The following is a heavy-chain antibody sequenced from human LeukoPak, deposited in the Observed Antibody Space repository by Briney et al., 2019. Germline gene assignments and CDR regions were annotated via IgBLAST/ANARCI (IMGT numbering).Heavy chain of an antibody. V-gene: IGHV4-59*01. D-gene: IGHD3-22*01. J-gene: IGHJ5*02. CDR1: GGSIRSYY. Sequence: PSETLSLTCTVSGGSIRSYYWSWIRQPPGKGLEWIGYIYYSGSTNYNPSLKSRVTISVDTSKNQFSLKLSSVTAADTAVYYCARESDYYDSSGYYSPWFDPGAREPWSPS. CDR3: ARESDYYDSSGYYSPWFDP. CDR2: IYYSGST.